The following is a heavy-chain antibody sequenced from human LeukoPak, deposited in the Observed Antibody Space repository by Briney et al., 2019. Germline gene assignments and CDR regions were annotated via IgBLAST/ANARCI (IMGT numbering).Heavy chain of an antibody. V-gene: IGHV3-23*01. CDR1: GFTFSSYA. CDR3: AREIAADRGFDS. Sequence: GGSLRLSCAASGFTFSSYAMSWVRQAPGRGLEWVSAISGSGGSTYYADSVKGRFTISRDNSKNTLYLQMNSLRAEDTAVYYCAREIAADRGFDSWGQGTLVTVSS. D-gene: IGHD6-6*01. J-gene: IGHJ4*02. CDR2: ISGSGGST.